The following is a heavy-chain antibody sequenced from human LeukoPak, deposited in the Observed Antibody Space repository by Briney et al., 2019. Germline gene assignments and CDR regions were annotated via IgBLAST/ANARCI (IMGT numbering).Heavy chain of an antibody. CDR2: IYYSGST. J-gene: IGHJ4*02. CDR3: ARAEDGYNSFDY. Sequence: SETLSLTCTVSGGSISSYYWSWIRQPPGKGLEWIGYIYYSGSTNYNPSLKSRVTISVDTSKNQFSLKLSSVTAADTAVYYCARAEDGYNSFDYWGQGTLVTVSS. D-gene: IGHD5-24*01. CDR1: GGSISSYY. V-gene: IGHV4-59*01.